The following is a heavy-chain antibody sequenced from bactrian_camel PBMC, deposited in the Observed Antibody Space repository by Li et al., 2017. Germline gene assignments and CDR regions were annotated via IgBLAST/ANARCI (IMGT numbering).Heavy chain of an antibody. D-gene: IGHD5*01. CDR3: ATIVGPCLPGIPPATNLGTY. CDR1: GFPFNFYG. V-gene: IGHV3S6*01. CDR2: IFSDGRNT. Sequence: HVQLVESGGGLVQPGGSLRLSCAGSGFPFNFYGMAWVRQAPGKGLEWVSGIFSDGRNTAYADSVKGRFTISRDNAKNTLYLQMNSLNPEDTAMYYCATIVGPCLPGIPPATNLGTYWGHGTQVTVS. J-gene: IGHJ4*01.